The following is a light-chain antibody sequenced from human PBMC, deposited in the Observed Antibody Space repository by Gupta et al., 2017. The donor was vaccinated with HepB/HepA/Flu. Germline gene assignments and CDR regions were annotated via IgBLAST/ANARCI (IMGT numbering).Light chain of an antibody. V-gene: IGKV1-39*01. J-gene: IGKJ2*02. Sequence: IQMNQSPSSLSASVGDRVTITCRASQSISSDLNWYQQKPGKAPKLLIYAASSLQSGVPSRFSGSGSGTEFTLTISSLQPEDFATYYCQQRYSSPRTFGQGTKVEIK. CDR3: QQRYSSPRT. CDR2: AAS. CDR1: QSISSD.